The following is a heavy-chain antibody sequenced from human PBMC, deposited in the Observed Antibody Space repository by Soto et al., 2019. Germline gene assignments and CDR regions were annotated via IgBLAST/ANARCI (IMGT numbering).Heavy chain of an antibody. V-gene: IGHV1-69*13. CDR2: IIPIFGTA. CDR1: GGTFISYA. CDR3: ARVMSSYYDILTGHFDY. Sequence: ASVKVSCKASGGTFISYAISWVRQAPGQGLEWMGGIIPIFGTANYAQKFQGRVTITADESTSTAYMELSSLRSKDTAVYYCARVMSSYYDILTGHFDYWGQGTLVTVSS. D-gene: IGHD3-9*01. J-gene: IGHJ4*02.